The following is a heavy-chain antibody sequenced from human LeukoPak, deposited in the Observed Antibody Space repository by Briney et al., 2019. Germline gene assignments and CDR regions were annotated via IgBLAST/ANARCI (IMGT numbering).Heavy chain of an antibody. J-gene: IGHJ5*02. V-gene: IGHV4-30-2*01. Sequence: SETLSLTCTVSGDSISSGGYSWSWIRQPPGKGLEWIGYIYHIGYISQSGNIYQNPTLKSRVTISLDTSRNQFSLKLSSVTAADTAVYYCARSPLAFYDSSGYPRVWFDPWGQGTLVTVSS. CDR3: ARSPLAFYDSSGYPRVWFDP. CDR1: GDSISSGGYS. CDR2: ISQSGNI. D-gene: IGHD3-22*01.